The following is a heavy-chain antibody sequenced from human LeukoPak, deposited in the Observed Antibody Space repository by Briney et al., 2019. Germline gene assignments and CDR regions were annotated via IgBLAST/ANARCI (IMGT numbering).Heavy chain of an antibody. D-gene: IGHD2-2*02. Sequence: SETLSLTCAVYGGSFRGYYWSWIRQPPGKGLEWIGEINHSGSTNYNPSLKSRVTISVDTSKNQFSLKLSSVTAADTAVYYCARGRSGYYSSTSCYTWFDPWGQGTLVTVSS. V-gene: IGHV4-34*01. CDR3: ARGRSGYYSSTSCYTWFDP. J-gene: IGHJ5*02. CDR2: INHSGST. CDR1: GGSFRGYY.